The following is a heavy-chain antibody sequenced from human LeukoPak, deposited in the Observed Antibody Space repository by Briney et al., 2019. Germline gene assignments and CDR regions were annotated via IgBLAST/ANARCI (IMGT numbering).Heavy chain of an antibody. CDR2: IYPGDSDT. CDR3: ARRIAAAGADGLDV. D-gene: IGHD6-13*01. Sequence: GEPPKISCKGSGYSFTTYWIAWVRQMPGKGLEWMGIIYPGDSDTTYSPSFQGQVTISADKSISTAYLQWSSLRASDAAMYYCARRIAAAGADGLDVWGQGTTVTVSS. J-gene: IGHJ6*02. V-gene: IGHV5-51*01. CDR1: GYSFTTYW.